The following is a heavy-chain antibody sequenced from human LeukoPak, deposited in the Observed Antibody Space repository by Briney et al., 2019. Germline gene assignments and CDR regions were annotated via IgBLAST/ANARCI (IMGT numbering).Heavy chain of an antibody. CDR1: GYTFTGYY. V-gene: IGHV1-2*02. CDR3: ARSGFGSGIAFDP. D-gene: IGHD3-10*01. J-gene: IGHJ5*02. CDR2: INPNSGGT. Sequence: ASVKVSCKASGYTFTGYYMHWVRQAPGQGLEWMGWINPNSGGTNYAQKFQGRVTMTRSTSITTAYMELSSLTSEDTAVYYCARSGFGSGIAFDPWGQGTLVTVSS.